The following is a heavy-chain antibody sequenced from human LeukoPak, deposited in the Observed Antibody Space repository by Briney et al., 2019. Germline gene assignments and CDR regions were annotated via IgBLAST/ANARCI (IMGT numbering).Heavy chain of an antibody. CDR2: MNPNSGNT. J-gene: IGHJ4*02. V-gene: IGHV1-8*01. CDR3: ARATGKDILTGRKLDN. D-gene: IGHD3-9*01. Sequence: ASVKVSCKASGYTFTSYDINWVRQATGQGLEWIGWMNPNSGNTGYAQKFQGRVTMTRNTSISIAYMELSSLRSDDTAVYYCARATGKDILTGRKLDNRGQGTLVTVSS. CDR1: GYTFTSYD.